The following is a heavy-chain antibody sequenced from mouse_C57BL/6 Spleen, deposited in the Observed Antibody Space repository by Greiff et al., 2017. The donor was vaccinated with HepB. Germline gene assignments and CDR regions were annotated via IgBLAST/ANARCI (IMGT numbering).Heavy chain of an antibody. Sequence: EVKLMESGPELVKPGASVKIPCKASGYTFTDYNMDWVKQSHGKSLEWIGDINPNNGGTIYNQKFKGKATLTVDKSSSTAYMELRSLTSEDTAVYYCARARWLLRRGNAMDYWGQGTSVTVSS. V-gene: IGHV1-18*01. CDR3: ARARWLLRRGNAMDY. CDR1: GYTFTDYN. J-gene: IGHJ4*01. D-gene: IGHD2-3*01. CDR2: INPNNGGT.